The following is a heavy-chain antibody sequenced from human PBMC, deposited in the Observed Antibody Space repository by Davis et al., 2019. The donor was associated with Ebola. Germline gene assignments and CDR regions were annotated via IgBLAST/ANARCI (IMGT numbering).Heavy chain of an antibody. Sequence: ASVKVSCKASGYTFTSYGISWVRQAPGQGLEWMGWISAYNGNTNYAQKLQGRVTMTTDTSTSTAYMELRSLRSDDTAVYYCARGMGRITMVRGVRGYYMDVWGQGTTVTVSS. CDR3: ARGMGRITMVRGVRGYYMDV. CDR1: GYTFTSYG. CDR2: ISAYNGNT. J-gene: IGHJ6*03. V-gene: IGHV1-18*04. D-gene: IGHD3-10*01.